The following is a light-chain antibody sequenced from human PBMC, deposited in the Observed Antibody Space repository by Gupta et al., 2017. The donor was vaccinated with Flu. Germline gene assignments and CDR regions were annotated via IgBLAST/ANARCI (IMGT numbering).Light chain of an antibody. CDR2: EEN. J-gene: IGLJ3*02. CDR1: SGSIASNY. CDR3: RYSDRSTHEV. Sequence: NFMLTQPHSVSESPGKTVTISCTRSSGSIASNYVQWYQQRPASSPTTVIYEENQRPSGVPARCFGDTAGSSTSASIHTAGMKTDDEADYYCRYSDRSTHEVFGGGTKLTVL. V-gene: IGLV6-57*01.